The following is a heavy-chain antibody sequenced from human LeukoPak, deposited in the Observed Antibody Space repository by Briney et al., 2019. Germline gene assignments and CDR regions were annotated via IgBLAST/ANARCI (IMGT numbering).Heavy chain of an antibody. CDR1: GFTFSSYG. CDR3: AKGLNYDFWSGYQDY. D-gene: IGHD3-3*01. J-gene: IGHJ4*02. CDR2: IRYDGSNK. V-gene: IGHV3-30*02. Sequence: GGSLRLSCAASGFTFSSYGMHWVRQAPGKGLEWVAFIRYDGSNKYYADSVKGRFTISRDNSKNTLYLQMNSLRAEDTAVYYCAKGLNYDFWSGYQDYWGQGTLVTVSS.